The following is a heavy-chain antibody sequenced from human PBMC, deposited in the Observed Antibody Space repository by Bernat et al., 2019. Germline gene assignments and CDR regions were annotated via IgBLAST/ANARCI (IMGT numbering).Heavy chain of an antibody. J-gene: IGHJ4*02. V-gene: IGHV4-61*01. D-gene: IGHD3-3*01. Sequence: QVQLQESGPGLVKPSETLSLTCTVSGGSVSSGSYYWSWIRQPPGKGLEWIGYIYYSGSTNYNPSLKSRVTISVDTSKNQFSLKLSSVTAADTAVYYCARYGFWSGYYDYWGQGTLVTVSS. CDR1: GGSVSSGSYY. CDR3: ARYGFWSGYYDY. CDR2: IYYSGST.